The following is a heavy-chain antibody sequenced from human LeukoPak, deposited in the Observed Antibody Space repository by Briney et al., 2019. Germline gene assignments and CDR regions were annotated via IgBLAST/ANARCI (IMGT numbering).Heavy chain of an antibody. V-gene: IGHV1-69*05. D-gene: IGHD3-22*01. CDR1: GGTFSSYA. Sequence: GASVNVSCKASGGTFSSYAISWVRQAPGQGLEWMGGIIPIFGTANYAQKFQGRVTITTDESTSTAYMELSSLRSEDTAVYYCASTKRGYYYDSSGYYKLDYWGQGTLVTVSS. CDR2: IIPIFGTA. J-gene: IGHJ4*02. CDR3: ASTKRGYYYDSSGYYKLDY.